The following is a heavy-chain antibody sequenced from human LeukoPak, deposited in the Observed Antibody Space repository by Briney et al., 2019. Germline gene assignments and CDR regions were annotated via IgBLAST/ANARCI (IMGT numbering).Heavy chain of an antibody. J-gene: IGHJ6*02. CDR2: LNTNTGNP. CDR3: AREGPRDKYYGMDV. CDR1: AYTFTSNA. V-gene: IGHV7-4-1*02. Sequence: ASVTVSCTASAYTFTSNAMNWVRQAPGQGLEWMGWLNTNTGNPTYAQGFTGRFVFSLDTSVTTAYLQISSLKAEDTGVYYCAREGPRDKYYGMDVWGQGTTVTVSS.